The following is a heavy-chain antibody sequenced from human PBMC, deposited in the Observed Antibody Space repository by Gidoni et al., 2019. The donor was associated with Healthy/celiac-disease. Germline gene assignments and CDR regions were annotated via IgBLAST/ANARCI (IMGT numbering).Heavy chain of an antibody. Sequence: HLQLQESGPGLVQHSATLSLTCTVSGGSITSSSYYWGCSGQPRGRGLEWIGSIYYRWRTYYNPALKSRVTISVDTSKNQFSLKLSSVTAADTAVYYCARRFRSGYDWGYFDYWGQGTLVTVSS. V-gene: IGHV4-39*01. CDR3: ARRFRSGYDWGYFDY. CDR1: GGSITSSSYY. D-gene: IGHD5-12*01. J-gene: IGHJ4*02. CDR2: IYYRWRT.